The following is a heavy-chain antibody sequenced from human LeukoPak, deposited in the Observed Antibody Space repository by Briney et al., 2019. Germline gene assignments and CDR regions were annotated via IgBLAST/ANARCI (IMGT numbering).Heavy chain of an antibody. CDR1: GFTFSSCA. CDR3: ARDPKVRGDPPFDY. J-gene: IGHJ4*02. Sequence: GGSLRLSCAASGFTFSSCAMSWDRQAPGKGLEWVSAISGNGGNTYYADSVKGRFTISRDNAKNTLYLQMNSLRAEDTAVYYCARDPKVRGDPPFDYWGQGTLVTVSS. CDR2: ISGNGGNT. V-gene: IGHV3-23*01. D-gene: IGHD3-10*01.